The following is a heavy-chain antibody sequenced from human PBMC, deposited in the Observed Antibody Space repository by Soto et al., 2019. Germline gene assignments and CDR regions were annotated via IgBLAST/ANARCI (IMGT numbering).Heavy chain of an antibody. CDR3: AAYSSPELYYYYGMDV. D-gene: IGHD6-13*01. V-gene: IGHV1-2*02. J-gene: IGHJ6*02. CDR1: GYTFTGYY. CDR2: INPNSGGT. Sequence: ASVKVSCKASGYTFTGYYMHWVRQAPGQVLEWMGWINPNSGGTNYAQKFQGRVTMTRDTSISTAYMELSRLRSDDTAVYYCAAYSSPELYYYYGMDVWGQGPTVTVSS.